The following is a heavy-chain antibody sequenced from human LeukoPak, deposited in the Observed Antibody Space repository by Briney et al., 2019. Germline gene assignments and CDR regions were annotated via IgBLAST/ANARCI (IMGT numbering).Heavy chain of an antibody. J-gene: IGHJ4*02. V-gene: IGHV3-11*01. CDR2: ISSSGSTI. Sequence: GGSLRLSCAASGFTFSDYYMNWIRQAPGKGLEWVSYISSSGSTIYYADSVKGRFTISRDNAKNSLYLQMNSLRAEDTAVYYCARAHSGSYYYFDYWGQGTLVTVSS. D-gene: IGHD1-26*01. CDR1: GFTFSDYY. CDR3: ARAHSGSYYYFDY.